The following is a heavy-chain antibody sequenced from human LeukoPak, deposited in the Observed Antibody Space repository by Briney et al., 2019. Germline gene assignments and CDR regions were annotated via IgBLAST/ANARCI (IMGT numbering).Heavy chain of an antibody. J-gene: IGHJ4*02. CDR2: MWYDGTNE. CDR1: GFTFSNYG. Sequence: PGGSLRLSCAASGFTFSNYGMFWVRQAPGKGLEYVAFMWYDGTNEHYVDSVKGRFTISRDNYRNTLYLQMNSVRPEDTAVYYCAKGYANGWNFEDYWGQGTLVTVSS. D-gene: IGHD3-9*01. V-gene: IGHV3-30*02. CDR3: AKGYANGWNFEDY.